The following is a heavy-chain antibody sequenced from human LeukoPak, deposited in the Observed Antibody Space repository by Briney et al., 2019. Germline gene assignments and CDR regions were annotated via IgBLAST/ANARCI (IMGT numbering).Heavy chain of an antibody. Sequence: ASVTVSCKASGGTFSSYAISWVRQAPGQGREWMGGIIPIFGTANYAQKFPGRVTITTDESTSTAYMELSSLRSEDTAVYYCARALLGGYSYGLEGLHRALDYWGQGTLVTVS. J-gene: IGHJ4*02. CDR2: IIPIFGTA. D-gene: IGHD5-18*01. CDR1: GGTFSSYA. V-gene: IGHV1-69*05. CDR3: ARALLGGYSYGLEGLHRALDY.